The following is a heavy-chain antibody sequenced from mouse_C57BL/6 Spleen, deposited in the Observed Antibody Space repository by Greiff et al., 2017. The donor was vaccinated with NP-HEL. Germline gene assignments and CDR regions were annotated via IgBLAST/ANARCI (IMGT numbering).Heavy chain of an antibody. V-gene: IGHV1-69*01. D-gene: IGHD2-13*01. Sequence: QVQLQQPGAELVMPGASVKLSCKASGYTFTSYWMHWVKQRPGQGLEWIGVIDPSDSYTNYNQKFKGKSTLTVDKSSSTAYMQLSSLTSEDSEVCYCARDDWSHYYAMDDWGQGTSVTVSS. CDR3: ARDDWSHYYAMDD. CDR1: GYTFTSYW. J-gene: IGHJ4*01. CDR2: IDPSDSYT.